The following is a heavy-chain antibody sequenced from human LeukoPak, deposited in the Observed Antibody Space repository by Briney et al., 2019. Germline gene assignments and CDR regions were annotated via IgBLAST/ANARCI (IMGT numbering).Heavy chain of an antibody. J-gene: IGHJ5*02. Sequence: GGSLRLSCAASGFTFSDYYMSWIRQAPGKGLEWVSYISSSGSTIYYADSVKGRFTISRDNAKNSLYLQMNSLRAEDTAVYYCAVFVGATSEWFDPWGQGTLVTVSS. D-gene: IGHD1-26*01. CDR2: ISSSGSTI. V-gene: IGHV3-11*04. CDR3: AVFVGATSEWFDP. CDR1: GFTFSDYY.